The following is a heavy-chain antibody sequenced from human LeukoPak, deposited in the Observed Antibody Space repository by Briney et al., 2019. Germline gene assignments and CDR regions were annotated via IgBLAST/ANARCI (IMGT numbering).Heavy chain of an antibody. CDR3: ARHRRVSGSRTTYYFDY. J-gene: IGHJ4*02. Sequence: SETLSLTCTVSGSSISSYYWSWIRQPPGKGLEGSGYIYTSGSTNSNPSLKSRVTISVATSNNQFSLKLSSVTAADTAVYYCARHRRVSGSRTTYYFDYWGQGTLVTVSS. CDR2: IYTSGST. CDR1: GSSISSYY. D-gene: IGHD5-12*01. V-gene: IGHV4-4*09.